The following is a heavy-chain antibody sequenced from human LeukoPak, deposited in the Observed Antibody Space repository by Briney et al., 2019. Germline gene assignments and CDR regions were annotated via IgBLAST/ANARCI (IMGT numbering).Heavy chain of an antibody. CDR3: ARARIAAAGTGYYYGMDV. CDR2: INPSGGST. V-gene: IGHV1-46*01. J-gene: IGHJ6*02. Sequence: GASVKVSCKASGYTFTSYYMHWVRQAPGQGLEWMGIINPSGGSTSYAQKFQGRVTMTRDTSTSTVYMELSSLRSEDTAVYYCARARIAAAGTGYYYGMDVWGQGTLVTVSS. D-gene: IGHD6-13*01. CDR1: GYTFTSYY.